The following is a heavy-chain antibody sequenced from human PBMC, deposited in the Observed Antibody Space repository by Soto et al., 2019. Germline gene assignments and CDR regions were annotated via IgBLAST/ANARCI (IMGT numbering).Heavy chain of an antibody. CDR3: AHRLNYDDSSGYYSHFQH. CDR2: IYWNDDK. CDR1: GFSLSTSGVG. Sequence: QITLKESGPTLVKPTQTLTLTCTFSGFSLSTSGVGVGWIRQPPGKALEWLALIYWNDDKRYSPSLKSRLTITKDTSKNQVVLTTTNMDPVDTATYYCAHRLNYDDSSGYYSHFQHWGQGTLVTVSS. D-gene: IGHD3-22*01. J-gene: IGHJ1*01. V-gene: IGHV2-5*01.